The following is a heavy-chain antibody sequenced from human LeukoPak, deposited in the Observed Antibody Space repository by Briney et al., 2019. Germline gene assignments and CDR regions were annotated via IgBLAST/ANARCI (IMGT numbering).Heavy chain of an antibody. CDR1: GFTFSSYA. J-gene: IGHJ3*02. CDR3: AKVGAAACGTAFDI. CDR2: ISGSGTST. D-gene: IGHD6-13*01. V-gene: IGHV3-23*01. Sequence: GSLRLSCAASGFTFSSYAMSWVRQAPGKGLEWVSGISGSGTSTYYADSVKGRFTVSRDNSKNTLYLQMHSLRAEDTAIYYCAKVGAAACGTAFDIWGQGTLVTVSS.